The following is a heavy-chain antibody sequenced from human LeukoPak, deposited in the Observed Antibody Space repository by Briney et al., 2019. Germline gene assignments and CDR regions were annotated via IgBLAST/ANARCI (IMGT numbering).Heavy chain of an antibody. CDR2: ISRESGSTI. V-gene: IGHV3-48*03. CDR3: AGGWSLYYFDS. J-gene: IGHJ4*02. Sequence: PGGSLRLSCAGSGFTFSSFEMSWGRRAPGKGAEWVSYISRESGSTISYADSVKGRFTISRDNAKNSLFLQMNNLRAEDTAVYYCAGGWSLYYFDSWGQGALVTVSS. CDR1: GFTFSSFE. D-gene: IGHD3-16*01.